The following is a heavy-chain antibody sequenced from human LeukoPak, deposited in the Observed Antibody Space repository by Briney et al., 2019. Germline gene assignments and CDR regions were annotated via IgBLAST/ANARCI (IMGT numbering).Heavy chain of an antibody. CDR1: GYTFTIYD. D-gene: IGHD3/OR15-3a*01. V-gene: IGHV1-8*01. J-gene: IGHJ6*03. CDR2: MNPNSGNT. CDR3: ARALSWTTDSYYYMDV. Sequence: ASVKVSCKASGYTFTIYDINWVRQATGQGLEWMGWMNPNSGNTGFAQKFQGRVTMTKNTSITTAYMELSSLRSEDTALYYCARALSWTTDSYYYMDVWGKGTTVTVSS.